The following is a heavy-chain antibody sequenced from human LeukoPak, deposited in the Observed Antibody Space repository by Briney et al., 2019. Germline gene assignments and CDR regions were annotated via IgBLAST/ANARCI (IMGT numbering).Heavy chain of an antibody. CDR1: GYTFTNYG. D-gene: IGHD3-22*01. J-gene: IGHJ4*02. CDR2: ISTYSGNTDGNT. V-gene: IGHV1-18*01. CDR3: ARGYYYDSSGYRH. Sequence: EASVKVSCKDSGYTFTNYGITWVRQAPGQGLEWMGWISTYSGNTDGNTKYAQKLQGRVTMTTDTSTSTAYMELRSLRSDDTAVYYCARGYYYDSSGYRHWGQGTLVTVSS.